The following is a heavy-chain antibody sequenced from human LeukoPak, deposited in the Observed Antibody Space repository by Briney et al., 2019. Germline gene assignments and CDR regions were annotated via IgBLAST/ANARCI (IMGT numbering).Heavy chain of an antibody. CDR3: ARDQRSPYYDSSGYYYAPPIDY. CDR1: GFTFSSYS. V-gene: IGHV3-48*01. CDR2: ISSSSSTI. J-gene: IGHJ4*02. Sequence: GGSLRLSCAASGFTFSSYSMNWVRQAPGKGLEWVSYISSSSSTIYYADSVKGRFTISRDNAKNSLYLQMNSLRAEDTAVYYCARDQRSPYYDSSGYYYAPPIDYWGQGTLVTVSS. D-gene: IGHD3-22*01.